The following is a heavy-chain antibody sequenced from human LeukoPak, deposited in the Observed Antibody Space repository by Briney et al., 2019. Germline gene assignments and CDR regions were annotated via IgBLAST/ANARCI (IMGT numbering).Heavy chain of an antibody. CDR2: IKQDGSEK. Sequence: GGSLRLSCAASGFTFSSCWMSWVRQAPGKGLERVANIKQDGSEKYYVDSVKGRFTISRDNAKNSLYLQMNSLRAEDTAVYYCARDSSGWYYFDYWGQGTLVTVSS. D-gene: IGHD6-19*01. V-gene: IGHV3-7*01. CDR1: GFTFSSCW. J-gene: IGHJ4*02. CDR3: ARDSSGWYYFDY.